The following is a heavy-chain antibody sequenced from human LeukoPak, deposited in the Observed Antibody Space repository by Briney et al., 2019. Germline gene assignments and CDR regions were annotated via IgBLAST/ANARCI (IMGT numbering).Heavy chain of an antibody. CDR1: GGTFSSYA. Sequence: SVKVSCKASGGTFSSYAISWVRQAPGQGLAWMGRIIPILGIANYAQKFQGRVTITADKSTSTAYMELSSLRSEDTAVYYCARGQPLFGYCSGGSCYSPFDYWGQGTLVTVSS. J-gene: IGHJ4*02. V-gene: IGHV1-69*04. CDR2: IIPILGIA. CDR3: ARGQPLFGYCSGGSCYSPFDY. D-gene: IGHD2-15*01.